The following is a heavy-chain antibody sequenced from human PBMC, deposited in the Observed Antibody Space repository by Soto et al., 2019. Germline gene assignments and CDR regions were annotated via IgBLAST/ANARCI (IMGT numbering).Heavy chain of an antibody. CDR2: VYPGDSDT. Sequence: GESLKISCKGSGYSFPSYWIGWVRQMPGKGREWMGIVYPGDSDTRYSPSFQGQVTISADKSISTDYLQWSSLKASDTAMYYCARLSGCNNGVCYKFDYWGQGTLVTVSS. V-gene: IGHV5-51*01. CDR3: ARLSGCNNGVCYKFDY. D-gene: IGHD2-8*01. CDR1: GYSFPSYW. J-gene: IGHJ4*02.